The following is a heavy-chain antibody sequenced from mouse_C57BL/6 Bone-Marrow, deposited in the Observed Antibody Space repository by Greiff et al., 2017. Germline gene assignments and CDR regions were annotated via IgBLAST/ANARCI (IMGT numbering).Heavy chain of an antibody. V-gene: IGHV1-82*01. D-gene: IGHD2-3*01. CDR2: IYPGDGDT. J-gene: IGHJ1*03. Sequence: VQLQQSGPELVKPGASVKISCKASGYAFSSSWMNWVKQRPGKGLEWIGRIYPGDGDTNYNGKFKGKATLTADKSSSTAYMQLSSLTSADSAVYFCARYCDGYCFDVWGTGTTVTVSS. CDR3: ARYCDGYCFDV. CDR1: GYAFSSSW.